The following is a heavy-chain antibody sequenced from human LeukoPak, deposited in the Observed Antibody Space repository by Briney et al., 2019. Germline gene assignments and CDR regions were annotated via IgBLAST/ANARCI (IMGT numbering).Heavy chain of an antibody. CDR1: GGTFSSYA. Sequence: SVKVSCKASGGTFSSYAISWVRQAPGQGLEWMGRIIPILGIANYAQKFQGRVTMTEDTSTDTAYMELSSLRSEDTAVYYCATDLMIVDSGAFDIWGQGTMVTVSS. CDR2: IIPILGIA. D-gene: IGHD3-22*01. CDR3: ATDLMIVDSGAFDI. V-gene: IGHV1-69*04. J-gene: IGHJ3*02.